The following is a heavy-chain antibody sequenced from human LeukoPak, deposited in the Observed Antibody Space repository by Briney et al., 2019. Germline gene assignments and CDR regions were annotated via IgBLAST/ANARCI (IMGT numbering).Heavy chain of an antibody. Sequence: SETLSLTCTVSGGSISSSSYYWGWIRQPPGKGLEWIGSIYYSGSTYYNPSLKSRVTISVDTSKNQFSLKLSSVTAADTAVYYCAREAGASSFRALDCWGQGVLV. CDR1: GGSISSSSYY. V-gene: IGHV4-39*02. J-gene: IGHJ4*02. CDR3: AREAGASSFRALDC. CDR2: IYYSGST. D-gene: IGHD1-26*01.